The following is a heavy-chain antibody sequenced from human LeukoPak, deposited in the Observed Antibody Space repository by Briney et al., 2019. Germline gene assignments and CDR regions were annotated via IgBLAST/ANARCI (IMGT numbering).Heavy chain of an antibody. D-gene: IGHD3-22*01. CDR2: ISSSSSYI. V-gene: IGHV3-21*01. Sequence: GGSLRLSCAASGFTFSSYSMNWVRQAPGKGLEWVSSISSSSSYIYYADSVKGRFTISRDNAKNSLYLQMNSLRAEDTAVYYCARGHGSSGYYPFDYWGQGTLVTVSS. CDR1: GFTFSSYS. J-gene: IGHJ4*02. CDR3: ARGHGSSGYYPFDY.